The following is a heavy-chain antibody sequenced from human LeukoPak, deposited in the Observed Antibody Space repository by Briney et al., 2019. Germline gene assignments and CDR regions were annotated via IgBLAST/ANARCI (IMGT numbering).Heavy chain of an antibody. CDR2: IKYDGIDK. Sequence: GGSLRLSCAASGFIFTDYWMNWVRQAPGKGLEWVAMIKYDGIDKKYLDSVKGRFTISRDNAKNSLYLQMNSLRAEDTAVYYCASYSNYVHYFDYWGQGTLVTVSS. J-gene: IGHJ4*02. D-gene: IGHD4-11*01. V-gene: IGHV3-7*01. CDR3: ASYSNYVHYFDY. CDR1: GFIFTDYW.